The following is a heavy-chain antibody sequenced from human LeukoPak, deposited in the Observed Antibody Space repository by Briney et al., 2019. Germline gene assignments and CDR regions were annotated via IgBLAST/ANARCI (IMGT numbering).Heavy chain of an antibody. CDR1: GYGFISYW. CDR3: ARLPPYNSGRGELLEY. D-gene: IGHD5-12*01. Sequence: GESLKISCQAFGYGFISYWIGWVRQIPGKGLEWVAIIHGGDSSVRYSPSFQGQVTVSVDKSITTAYLQWSSLKASDTATYYCARLPPYNSGRGELLEYWGRGSLVTVSS. V-gene: IGHV5-51*01. J-gene: IGHJ4*02. CDR2: IHGGDSSV.